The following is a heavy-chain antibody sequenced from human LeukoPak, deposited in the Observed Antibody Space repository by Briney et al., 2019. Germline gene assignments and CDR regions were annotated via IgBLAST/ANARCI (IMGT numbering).Heavy chain of an antibody. CDR2: IYYAGAT. Sequence: SETLSLTCTVSGGAITNYYWSWIRQPPGKGLEWIGYIYYAGATSYNPSLKSRVTISVDTFKKQFSLTLTSVTAADTAVYYCARYGGSGWVVDNWGQGTPVTVSS. CDR1: GGAITNYY. CDR3: ARYGGSGWVVDN. V-gene: IGHV4-59*08. D-gene: IGHD6-19*01. J-gene: IGHJ4*02.